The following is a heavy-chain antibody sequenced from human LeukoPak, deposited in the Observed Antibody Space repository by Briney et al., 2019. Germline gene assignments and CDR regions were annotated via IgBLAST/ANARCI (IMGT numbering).Heavy chain of an antibody. Sequence: GGSLRLSCAASGFTFSTYWMTWVRQAPGKGLEWVANIKQDGSEKYYVDSVKGRFTISRDNAKNSLYLQMNSLRAEDTAVYYCAREWELLHSFDYWGQGTLVTVSS. J-gene: IGHJ4*02. CDR2: IKQDGSEK. CDR1: GFTFSTYW. D-gene: IGHD1-26*01. V-gene: IGHV3-7*01. CDR3: AREWELLHSFDY.